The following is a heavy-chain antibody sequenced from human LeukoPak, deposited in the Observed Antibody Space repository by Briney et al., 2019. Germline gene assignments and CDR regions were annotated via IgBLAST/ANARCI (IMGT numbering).Heavy chain of an antibody. CDR2: IYYSGST. V-gene: IGHV4-59*01. CDR3: ARGGPNYYDSSGYLDY. D-gene: IGHD3-22*01. Sequence: PSETLSLTCTVSGGSISSYYWSWIRQPPGKGLEWIGYIYYSGSTNYNPSLKSRVTISVDTSKNQFSLKLSSVTAADTAVYYCARGGPNYYDSSGYLDYWGQGTLVTVSS. J-gene: IGHJ4*02. CDR1: GGSISSYY.